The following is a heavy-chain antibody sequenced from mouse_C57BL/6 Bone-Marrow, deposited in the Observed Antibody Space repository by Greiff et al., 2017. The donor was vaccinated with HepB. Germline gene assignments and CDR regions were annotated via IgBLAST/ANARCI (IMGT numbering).Heavy chain of an antibody. V-gene: IGHV1-18*01. CDR2: INPNNGGT. D-gene: IGHD2-2*01. J-gene: IGHJ4*01. CDR3: RMVTPYYAMDY. Sequence: EVQLQQSGPELVKPGASVKIPCKASGYTFTDYNMDWVKQSHGKSLEWIGDINPNNGGTIYNQKFKGKATLTVDKSSSTAYMELRSLTSEDTAVYYCRMVTPYYAMDYWGQGTSVTVSS. CDR1: GYTFTDYN.